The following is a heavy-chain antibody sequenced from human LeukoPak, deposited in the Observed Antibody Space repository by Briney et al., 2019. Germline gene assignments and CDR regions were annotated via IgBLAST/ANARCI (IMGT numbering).Heavy chain of an antibody. CDR1: GGSISSSSYY. Sequence: SETLSLTCTVSGGSISSSSYYWGWIRQPPGKGLECIGYIHYTGSTNYNPPLKSRVTISVDTSKSQFSLKLSSVTAADTAIYYCARGGYYGSGNDFRFDPWGQGTLVTVSS. D-gene: IGHD3-10*01. J-gene: IGHJ5*02. CDR2: IHYTGST. CDR3: ARGGYYGSGNDFRFDP. V-gene: IGHV4-61*05.